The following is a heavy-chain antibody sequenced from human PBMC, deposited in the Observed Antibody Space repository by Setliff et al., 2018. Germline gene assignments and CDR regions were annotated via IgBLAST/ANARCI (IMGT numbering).Heavy chain of an antibody. V-gene: IGHV4-34*01. D-gene: IGHD4-4*01. Sequence: SETLSLTCAVYGGSFSGYYWSWIRQPPGKGLEWIGEINHSGSTYYNPSLKSRVTISVDTSKNQFSLKLSSVTAADTAVYYCASWGTVTLFDYWGQGTLVTVSS. CDR1: GGSFSGYY. CDR3: ASWGTVTLFDY. J-gene: IGHJ4*02. CDR2: INHSGST.